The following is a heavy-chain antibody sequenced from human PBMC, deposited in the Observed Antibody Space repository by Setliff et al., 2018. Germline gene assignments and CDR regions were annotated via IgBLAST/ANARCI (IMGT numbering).Heavy chain of an antibody. CDR2: IRFDGSNK. D-gene: IGHD3-22*01. J-gene: IGHJ3*01. V-gene: IGHV3-30*02. Sequence: TGGSLRLSCAASGFTFNSYNMDWVRQAPGKGLEWVAVIRFDGSNKNYADSVKGRFTISRDNSENTLYLQMNSLRAEDSAMYYCAKSITMIVGGAFDVWGQGTMVTVSS. CDR1: GFTFNSYN. CDR3: AKSITMIVGGAFDV.